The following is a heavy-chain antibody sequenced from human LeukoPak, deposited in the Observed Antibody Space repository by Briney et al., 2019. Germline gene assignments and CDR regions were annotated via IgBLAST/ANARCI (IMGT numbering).Heavy chain of an antibody. CDR3: ARDPPSTIFGVVSYYYYYGMDV. D-gene: IGHD3-3*01. V-gene: IGHV3-21*01. J-gene: IGHJ6*02. Sequence: GGSLRLSCAASGFTFSSYSMNWVRQAPGKGLEWVSSISSSSSYIYYADSVKGRFTISRDNAKNSLYLQMNSLRAEDTAVYYCARDPPSTIFGVVSYYYYYGMDVWGQGTTVTVSS. CDR2: ISSSSSYI. CDR1: GFTFSSYS.